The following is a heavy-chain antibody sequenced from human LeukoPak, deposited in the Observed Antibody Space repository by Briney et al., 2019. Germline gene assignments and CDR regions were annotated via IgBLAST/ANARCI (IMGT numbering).Heavy chain of an antibody. J-gene: IGHJ4*02. CDR1: GGTFISYA. CDR2: IIPILGIA. V-gene: IGHV1-69*04. Sequence: ASVKVSCKASGGTFISYAISWVRQAPGQGREWMGRIIPILGIANYAQKFQGRVTITADKSTSTAYMELSSLRSEDTAVYYCARGLWFGELSPLDYWGQGTLVTVSS. D-gene: IGHD3-10*01. CDR3: ARGLWFGELSPLDY.